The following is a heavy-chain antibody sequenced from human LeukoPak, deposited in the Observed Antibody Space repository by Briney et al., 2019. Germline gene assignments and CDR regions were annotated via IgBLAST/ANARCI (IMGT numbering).Heavy chain of an antibody. CDR1: RFLLSDYY. D-gene: IGHD6-19*01. CDR3: VRGSGGWFNFDD. J-gene: IGHJ4*02. V-gene: IGHV3-11*06. Sequence: KPGESLTLSCTPCRFLLSDYYVRCLRHAPEGGLEGVAYNSGSNTYTKHVDSVKGRLNISRDNAENSLYLQMNSLRADDTPVYYCVRGSGGWFNFDDCGEGTLGTVSS. CDR2: NSGSNTYT.